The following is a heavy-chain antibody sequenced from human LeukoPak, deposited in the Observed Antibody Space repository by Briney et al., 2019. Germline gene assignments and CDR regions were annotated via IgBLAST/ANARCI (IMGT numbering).Heavy chain of an antibody. CDR3: AKDPPYDFWSGYYLD. J-gene: IGHJ4*02. CDR1: GFTFSSYA. D-gene: IGHD3-3*01. V-gene: IGHV3-23*01. CDR2: ISGSGGAT. Sequence: GGSLRLSCAASGFTFSSYAMTWVRQAPGKGLEWASHISGSGGATYYADSVKGRFTISRDNSKNTLYLQMNSLRAEDTAVYYCAKDPPYDFWSGYYLDWGQGTLVTVSS.